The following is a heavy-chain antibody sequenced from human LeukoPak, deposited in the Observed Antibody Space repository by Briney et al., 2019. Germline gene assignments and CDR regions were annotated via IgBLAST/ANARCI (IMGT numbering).Heavy chain of an antibody. J-gene: IGHJ3*02. CDR3: ARANWNGDAFDI. CDR2: VSDDGGTA. CDR1: GFTFSRHG. V-gene: IGHV3-30*03. Sequence: GSSLRLSCAASGFTFSRHGMHWVRQAPGKGLEWVAVVSDDGGTAYYAESVRGRFTISRDNSKNTLYLQMNSLRAEDTAVYYCARANWNGDAFDIWGQGTMVTVSS. D-gene: IGHD1-1*01.